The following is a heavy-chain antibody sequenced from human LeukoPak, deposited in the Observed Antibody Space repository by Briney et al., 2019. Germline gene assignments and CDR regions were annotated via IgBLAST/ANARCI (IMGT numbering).Heavy chain of an antibody. CDR3: ARLDGYSSSWYMNYYYYMDV. CDR2: IKQDGSEK. V-gene: IGHV3-7*01. CDR1: GFTFSSYW. Sequence: PGGSLRLSCAASGFTFSSYWMSWVRQAPGKGLEGVANIKQDGSEKYYVDSVKGRFTISRDNAKNSLYLQMNSLRAEDTAVYYCARLDGYSSSWYMNYYYYMDVWGKGTTVTVSS. J-gene: IGHJ6*03. D-gene: IGHD6-13*01.